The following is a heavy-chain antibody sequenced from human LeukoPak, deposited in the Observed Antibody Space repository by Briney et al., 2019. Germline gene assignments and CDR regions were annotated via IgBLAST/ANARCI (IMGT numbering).Heavy chain of an antibody. D-gene: IGHD3-22*01. CDR3: ARDSSGYYRIDY. V-gene: IGHV4-59*08. CDR1: GGSISSYY. CDR2: VFHSGST. J-gene: IGHJ4*02. Sequence: SETLSLTCTVSGGSISSYYWCWIRQPPGKGLEWIGYVFHSGSTNYNPSLKSRVTISVDTSKNQFSLKLTSVTAADTAVYYCARDSSGYYRIDYWGQGTLVTVSS.